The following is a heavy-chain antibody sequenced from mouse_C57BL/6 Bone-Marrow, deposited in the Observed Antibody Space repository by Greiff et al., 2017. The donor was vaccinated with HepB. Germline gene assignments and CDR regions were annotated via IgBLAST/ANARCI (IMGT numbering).Heavy chain of an antibody. J-gene: IGHJ1*03. V-gene: IGHV1-53*01. CDR1: GYTFTSYW. Sequence: VQLQQPGTELVKPGASVKLSCKASGYTFTSYWMHWVKQRPGQGLEWIGNINPSNGGTNYNEKFKSKATLTVDKSSSTAYMQLSSLTSEDSVVYYCARGGTTVVWYFDVWGTGTTVTVSS. CDR3: ARGGTTVVWYFDV. D-gene: IGHD1-1*01. CDR2: INPSNGGT.